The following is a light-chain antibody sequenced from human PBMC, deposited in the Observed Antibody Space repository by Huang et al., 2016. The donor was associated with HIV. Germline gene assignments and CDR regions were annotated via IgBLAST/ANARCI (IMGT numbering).Light chain of an antibody. V-gene: IGKV1-33*01. Sequence: DIQMTQSPSSLSASVGDRVTITCQASQDISNYLKWYQQKPGKAPKLIIYDASNLETGVSSRFSGSGSGTDCTFTISSLQPEDIATYYCQHYDNLRTFGQGTKVEIK. J-gene: IGKJ1*01. CDR2: DAS. CDR3: QHYDNLRT. CDR1: QDISNY.